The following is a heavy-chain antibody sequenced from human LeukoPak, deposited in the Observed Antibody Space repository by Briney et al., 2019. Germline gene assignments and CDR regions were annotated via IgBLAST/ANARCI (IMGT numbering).Heavy chain of an antibody. J-gene: IGHJ4*02. CDR1: VFIFSNYA. Sequence: GGSLRLSCAASVFIFSNYALAWVRQAPGKGLEWLPGISRIGGSTHYADSVKGRFTISRDNSKNILYLQMNSLRAEDTALYYCAKDFVGTGNFRGGDYWGQGTLVTVSS. CDR3: AKDFVGTGNFRGGDY. D-gene: IGHD1-1*01. V-gene: IGHV3-23*01. CDR2: ISRIGGST.